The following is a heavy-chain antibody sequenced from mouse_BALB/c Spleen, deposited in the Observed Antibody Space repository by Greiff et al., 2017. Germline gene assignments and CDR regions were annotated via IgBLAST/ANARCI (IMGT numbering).Heavy chain of an antibody. D-gene: IGHD2-3*01. CDR3: ARDGYYSWFAY. CDR2: ISSGSSTI. J-gene: IGHJ3*01. Sequence: EVQRVESGGGLVQPGGSRKLSCAASGFTFSSFGMHWVRQAPEKGLEWVAYISSGSSTIYYADTVKGRFTISRDNPKNTLFLQMTSLRSEDTAMYYCARDGYYSWFAYWGQGTLVTVSA. V-gene: IGHV5-17*02. CDR1: GFTFSSFG.